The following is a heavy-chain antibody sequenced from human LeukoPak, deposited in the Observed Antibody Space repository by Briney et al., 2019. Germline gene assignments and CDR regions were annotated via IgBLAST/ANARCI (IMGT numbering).Heavy chain of an antibody. V-gene: IGHV3-23*01. Sequence: GGSLRLSCAASGFTFSSYAMSWVRQAPGKGLEWVSAISGSGGSTYYADSVKGRFTISRDNSKNTLYLQMNGLRAEDTAVYYCAKGKYYDYVWGSYRYYFDYWGQGTLVTVSS. CDR2: ISGSGGST. CDR1: GFTFSSYA. D-gene: IGHD3-16*02. CDR3: AKGKYYDYVWGSYRYYFDY. J-gene: IGHJ4*02.